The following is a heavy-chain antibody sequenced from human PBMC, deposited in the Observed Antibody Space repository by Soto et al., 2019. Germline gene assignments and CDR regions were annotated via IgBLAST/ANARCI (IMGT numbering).Heavy chain of an antibody. CDR1: GGTFSSYA. D-gene: IGHD3-10*01. J-gene: IGHJ4*02. V-gene: IGHV1-69*12. CDR2: IIPIFVTA. Sequence: QVQLVQSGAEVKKPGSSVKVSCKASGGTFSSYAISWVRQAPGQGLEWTGGIIPIFVTANYAQNCQGRVTITADDSTSTAYMELSSLRSEDTAVSYCASPHSGACDYWGQGTLVTVSS. CDR3: ASPHSGACDY.